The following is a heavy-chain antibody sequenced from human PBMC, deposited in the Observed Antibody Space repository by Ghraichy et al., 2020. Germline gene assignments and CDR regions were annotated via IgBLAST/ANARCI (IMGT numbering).Heavy chain of an antibody. V-gene: IGHV3-9*01. CDR3: ARGAGHYYFCYMDV. Sequence: GGSLRLSCAASGFTFGDYAMHWVRRAPGKGLEWVAGISWNSGSIGYADSVRGRFTISRDNAKNSLYLQMNSLRVEDTALYYCARGAGHYYFCYMDVWGTGATVTVSS. J-gene: IGHJ6*03. CDR2: ISWNSGSI. CDR1: GFTFGDYA.